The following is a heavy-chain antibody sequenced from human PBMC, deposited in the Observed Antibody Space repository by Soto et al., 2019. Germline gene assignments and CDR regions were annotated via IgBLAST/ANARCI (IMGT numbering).Heavy chain of an antibody. Sequence: SETLSLTCTVSGGSISSYYWSWIRQPPGKGLEWIGYIYYSGSTNYNPSLKSRVTISVDTSKNQFSLKLSSVTAADTAVYYCARQRQAGVGVWFDPWGQGTLVTVSS. D-gene: IGHD6-19*01. CDR2: IYYSGST. V-gene: IGHV4-59*08. CDR1: GGSISSYY. CDR3: ARQRQAGVGVWFDP. J-gene: IGHJ5*02.